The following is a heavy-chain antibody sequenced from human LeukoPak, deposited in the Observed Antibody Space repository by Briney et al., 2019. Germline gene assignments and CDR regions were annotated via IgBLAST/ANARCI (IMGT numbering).Heavy chain of an antibody. CDR1: GGSFSGYY. CDR3: ARGPAAGYYFDY. J-gene: IGHJ4*02. Sequence: PSETLSLTCAGYGGSFSGYYWSWIRQPPGKGLEWIGEINHSGSTNYNPSLKSRVTISVDTSKNQFSLKLSSVTAADTAVYYCARGPAAGYYFDYWGQGTLVTVSS. CDR2: INHSGST. V-gene: IGHV4-34*01. D-gene: IGHD6-13*01.